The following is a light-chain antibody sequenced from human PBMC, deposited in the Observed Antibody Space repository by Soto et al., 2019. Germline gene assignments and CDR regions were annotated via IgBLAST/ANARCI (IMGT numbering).Light chain of an antibody. CDR3: QQYGRSPDLIT. CDR1: QSVSSSY. J-gene: IGKJ3*01. V-gene: IGKV3-20*01. CDR2: GAS. Sequence: EIVLTQSPGTLSLSPGERATLSCRASQSVSSSYLAWYQQKPGQAPRLLMYGASSRATGIPDRFSGSGSGTDFTLTISRLEPEDFAVYYCQQYGRSPDLITFGPGTKVDIK.